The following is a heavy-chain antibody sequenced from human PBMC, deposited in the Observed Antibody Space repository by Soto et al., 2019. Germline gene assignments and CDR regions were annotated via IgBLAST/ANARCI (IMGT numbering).Heavy chain of an antibody. CDR3: AKDRLHLVLEYSFDM. CDR2: VTVTGGIT. CDR1: GFNLRRYS. J-gene: IGHJ3*02. V-gene: IGHV3-23*01. D-gene: IGHD2-15*01. Sequence: PXEFLSLSYAASGFNLRRYSMNWVRQAPGKGLEWVSVVTVTGGITYYADSVKGRFTISRDNSNEMLYLEMHNLTVEDTAVYYCAKDRLHLVLEYSFDMWGQGTLVTVSS.